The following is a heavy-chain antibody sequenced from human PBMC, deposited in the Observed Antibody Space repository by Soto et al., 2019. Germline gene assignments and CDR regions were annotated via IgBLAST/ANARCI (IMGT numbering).Heavy chain of an antibody. CDR1: GGTFSPYT. V-gene: IGHV1-69*08. Sequence: QVQLVQSGAEVKKPGSSVKVSCKASGGTFSPYTINWVRQAPGQGLEWMGRIIPFLGVTNYAKKFQARVTITAAKSTTTAYMELSGLRFEDTAAYYCARDWESTVSTWSFGAFWGRGTLVTVSS. CDR3: ARDWESTVSTWSFGAF. D-gene: IGHD3-10*01. CDR2: IIPFLGVT. J-gene: IGHJ4*02.